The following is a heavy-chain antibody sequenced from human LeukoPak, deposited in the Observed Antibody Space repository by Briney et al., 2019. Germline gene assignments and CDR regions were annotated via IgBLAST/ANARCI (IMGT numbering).Heavy chain of an antibody. CDR2: INHSGST. V-gene: IGHV4-34*01. CDR1: GGSFSCYY. J-gene: IGHJ5*02. Sequence: SETLSLTCAVYGGSFSCYYWIWLRQPPGKGLEWIGEINHSGSTNYNPSLKSRVTILVDTSKNQFSLKLSSVTAADTAVVYFARVGYYPSGNDFRFDPWGQGTLVTVSS. CDR3: ARVGYYPSGNDFRFDP. D-gene: IGHD1-1*01.